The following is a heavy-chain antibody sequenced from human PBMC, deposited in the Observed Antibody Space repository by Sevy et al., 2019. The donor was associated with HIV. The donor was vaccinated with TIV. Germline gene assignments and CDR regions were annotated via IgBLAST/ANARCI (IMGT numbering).Heavy chain of an antibody. CDR1: GGSISGYY. J-gene: IGHJ4*02. CDR3: PRSRVITCTFDY. D-gene: IGHD1-20*01. Sequence: SESLSLTCTVSGGSISGYYWSWIRQPPGKGLEWFGYISYSGSTNYNPSLKSRVTISVDTSKKAFSLKLRSVTAADEDVYYCPRSRVITCTFDYWGQGTLVTVSS. V-gene: IGHV4-59*01. CDR2: ISYSGST.